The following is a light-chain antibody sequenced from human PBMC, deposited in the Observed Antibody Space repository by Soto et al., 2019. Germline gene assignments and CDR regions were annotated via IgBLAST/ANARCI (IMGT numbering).Light chain of an antibody. J-gene: IGKJ2*01. V-gene: IGKV3-20*01. CDR1: QSVSSSY. CDR2: GAS. Sequence: EIVLTQSPGTLSLCPGERATLSCRASQSVSSSYIAWYQQKPGQAPRLLIYGASSRATGIPDRFSGSGSGTDFTLTISRLEPEDFAVYYCQQYGSSPRVTFGQGTKLEIK. CDR3: QQYGSSPRVT.